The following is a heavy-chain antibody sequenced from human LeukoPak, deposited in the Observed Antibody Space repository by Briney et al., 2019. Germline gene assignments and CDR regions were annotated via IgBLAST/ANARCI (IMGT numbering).Heavy chain of an antibody. CDR1: GYTFINYY. V-gene: IGHV1-2*02. CDR3: ANLMDV. CDR2: INPSTGDT. Sequence: ASVKVSCKASGYTFINYYIHWVRQAPGQGLELMGWINPSTGDTKYTQKFQGRVTMTRDTSISTGYMELTRLRSDDTAIYYCANLMDVWGQGTTVSVSS. J-gene: IGHJ6*02.